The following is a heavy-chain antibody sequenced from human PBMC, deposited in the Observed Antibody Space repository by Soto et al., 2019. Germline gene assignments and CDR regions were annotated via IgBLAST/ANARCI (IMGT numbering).Heavy chain of an antibody. Sequence: QVQLQESGPGLVKPSQTLSLTCTVSGGSISSGGYYWSWIRQHPGKGLEWIGYIYYSGSTYYNPSLKKRVTISVDTSKNQFSLKLSSVTAADTAVYYCATGRLKTYYYDSSGYYPPNWFDPWGQGTLVTVSS. J-gene: IGHJ5*02. CDR2: IYYSGST. CDR3: ATGRLKTYYYDSSGYYPPNWFDP. CDR1: GGSISSGGYY. D-gene: IGHD3-22*01. V-gene: IGHV4-31*03.